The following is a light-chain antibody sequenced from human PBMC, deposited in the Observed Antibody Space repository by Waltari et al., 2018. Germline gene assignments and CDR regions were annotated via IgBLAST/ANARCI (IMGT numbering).Light chain of an antibody. CDR3: MQGLNLPLT. J-gene: IGKJ3*01. CDR1: QSLLHSDGKTS. Sequence: DIVLTQTPLSLSVTPGQPATISCKSSQSLLHSDGKTSLYWYLQKAGQSPPLLIYELSCRFPGVPDRFSGSGFGTDFTLEISRVEADDVGVYYCMQGLNLPLTFGPGTKVDIK. CDR2: ELS. V-gene: IGKV2-29*03.